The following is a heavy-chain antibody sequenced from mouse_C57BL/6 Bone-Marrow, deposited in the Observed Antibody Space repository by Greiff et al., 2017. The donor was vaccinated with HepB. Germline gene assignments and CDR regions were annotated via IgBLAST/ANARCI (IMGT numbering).Heavy chain of an antibody. V-gene: IGHV1-52*01. CDR3: AREGDGYYLHYAMDY. Sequence: QVHVKQPGAELVRPGSSVKLSCKASGYTFTSYWMHWVKQRPIQGLEWIGNIDPSDSETHYNQKFKDKATLTVDKSASTAFMQLSSLTSEDSAVYYCAREGDGYYLHYAMDYWGQGTSVTVSS. CDR2: IDPSDSET. D-gene: IGHD2-3*01. J-gene: IGHJ4*01. CDR1: GYTFTSYW.